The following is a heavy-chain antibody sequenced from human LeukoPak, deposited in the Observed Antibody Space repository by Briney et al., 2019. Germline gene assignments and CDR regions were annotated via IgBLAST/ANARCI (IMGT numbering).Heavy chain of an antibody. V-gene: IGHV3-9*01. CDR1: GFTFDDYA. CDR3: ARHLYHCGGGNCYYYFDY. CDR2: ISWNSGTI. D-gene: IGHD2-21*02. Sequence: GGSLRLSCAPSGFTFDDYAMHWVRQTPGKGLEWVSSISWNSGTIGYADSVKGRFTISRDNAKNSLYLQMNSLRAEDTAIYYCARHLYHCGGGNCYYYFDYWGQGTLVTVSS. J-gene: IGHJ4*02.